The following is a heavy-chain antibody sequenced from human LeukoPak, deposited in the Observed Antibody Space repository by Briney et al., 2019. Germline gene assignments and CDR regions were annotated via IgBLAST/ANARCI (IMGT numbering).Heavy chain of an antibody. J-gene: IGHJ4*02. CDR3: AKERSFGTWLGDY. Sequence: SETLSLTCTVSGGSISTFYWSWIRQRPGKGLEWIGYIYYSGTTNYNPSLKSRVTISVDMSKSQFSLTLSSVTAADTAIYYCAKERSFGTWLGDYWGQGTLVTVSS. CDR2: IYYSGTT. V-gene: IGHV4-59*12. CDR1: GGSISTFY. D-gene: IGHD2/OR15-2a*01.